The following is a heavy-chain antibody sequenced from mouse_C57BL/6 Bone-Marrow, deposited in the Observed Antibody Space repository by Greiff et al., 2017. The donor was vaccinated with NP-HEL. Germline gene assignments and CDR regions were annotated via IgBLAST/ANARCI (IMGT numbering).Heavy chain of an antibody. V-gene: IGHV1-59*01. CDR3: ARGAY. Sequence: VQLQQPGAELVRPGTSVKLSCKASGYNFTSYWMHWVKQRPGQGLEWIGVIDPSDSYTKYNQKFKGKATLTVDTSSSTAYMQLSSLTSEDSAVYYCARGAYWGQGTLVTVSA. CDR1: GYNFTSYW. J-gene: IGHJ3*01. CDR2: IDPSDSYT.